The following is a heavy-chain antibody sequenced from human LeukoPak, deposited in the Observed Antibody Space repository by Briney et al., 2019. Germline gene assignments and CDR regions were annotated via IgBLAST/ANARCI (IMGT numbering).Heavy chain of an antibody. CDR2: INHSGST. Sequence: SETLSLTCAVYGGSFSGYYWSWIRQPPGKGLEWIGEINHSGSTNYNPPLKSRVTISVDTSKNQFSLKLSSVTAADTAVYYCAXXXXXMVYAVRRGFDYWGQGTLVTVSS. CDR1: GGSFSGYY. CDR3: AXXXXXMVYAVRRGFDY. V-gene: IGHV4-34*01. J-gene: IGHJ4*02. D-gene: IGHD2-8*01.